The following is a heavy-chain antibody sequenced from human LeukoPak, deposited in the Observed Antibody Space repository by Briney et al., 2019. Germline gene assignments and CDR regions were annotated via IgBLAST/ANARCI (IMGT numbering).Heavy chain of an antibody. J-gene: IGHJ4*02. V-gene: IGHV4-59*01. Sequence: SETLSLTCTVSGGSISSYYWSWIRQPPGKGLEWIGYIYYSGNTNYNPSLKSRVTISVDTSKNQFSLKLSSVTAADTAVYYCARDASSYGSGSYYPDWGQETLVTVSS. CDR3: ARDASSYGSGSYYPD. CDR1: GGSISSYY. D-gene: IGHD3-10*01. CDR2: IYYSGNT.